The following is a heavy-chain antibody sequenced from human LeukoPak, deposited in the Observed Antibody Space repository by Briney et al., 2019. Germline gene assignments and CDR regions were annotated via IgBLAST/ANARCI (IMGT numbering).Heavy chain of an antibody. V-gene: IGHV3-23*01. D-gene: IGHD4-23*01. CDR3: AKDRPTVVTRRHYFDY. J-gene: IGHJ4*02. CDR2: ISGSVSST. CDR1: GFTFSSNA. Sequence: GGSLRLSSAASGFTFSSNAMNWVRQAPGKGLEWVSAISGSVSSTYYADSVKGRFTISRDNSKSTLYLQMNSLRAEDTAVYYCAKDRPTVVTRRHYFDYWGQGILVTVSS.